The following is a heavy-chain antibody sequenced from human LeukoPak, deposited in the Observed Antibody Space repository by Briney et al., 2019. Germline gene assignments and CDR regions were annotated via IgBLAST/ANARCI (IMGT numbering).Heavy chain of an antibody. D-gene: IGHD5-18*01. CDR2: FDPEDGET. CDR1: GYTLTGLS. Sequence: ASVKVSCEVSGYTLTGLSMHWVRQAPGKGLEWMGGFDPEDGETIYAQKFQGRVTMTKDTSTDTAYMELSSLRSEDTAVYYCAARQLWSSQYYFDYWGQGTLVTVSS. V-gene: IGHV1-24*01. J-gene: IGHJ4*02. CDR3: AARQLWSSQYYFDY.